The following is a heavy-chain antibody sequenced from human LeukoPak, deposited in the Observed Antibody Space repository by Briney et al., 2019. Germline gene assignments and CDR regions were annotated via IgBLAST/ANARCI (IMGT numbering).Heavy chain of an antibody. V-gene: IGHV4-39*07. CDR2: IYYSGST. CDR1: GGSISSSSYY. Sequence: PSETLSLTCTVSGGSISSSSYYWGWIRQPPGKGLEWIGSIYYSGSTYYNPSLKSRDTISVDTSKNQFSLNLTSLTAADTAVYSYARVGYSIRRNYYYYYMDVWGKGTTVTISS. CDR3: ARVGYSIRRNYYYYYMDV. D-gene: IGHD6-13*01. J-gene: IGHJ6*03.